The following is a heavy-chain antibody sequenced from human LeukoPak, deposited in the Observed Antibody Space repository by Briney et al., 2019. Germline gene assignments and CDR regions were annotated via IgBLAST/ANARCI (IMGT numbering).Heavy chain of an antibody. V-gene: IGHV1-2*02. CDR3: ARGGGLTSTVANWFDP. CDR2: INPNGGGT. D-gene: IGHD4-23*01. J-gene: IGHJ5*02. CDR1: GYTFTGYY. Sequence: ASVKVSRKASGYTFTGYYMHWVRQAPGQGLEWMGWINPNGGGTHYTQNFQGRVTMTRDTSISTAYMELSRLRSDDTAVYYCARGGGLTSTVANWFDPWGPGTLVTVSS.